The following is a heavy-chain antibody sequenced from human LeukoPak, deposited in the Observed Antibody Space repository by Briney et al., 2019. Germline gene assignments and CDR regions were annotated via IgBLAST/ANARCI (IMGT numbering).Heavy chain of an antibody. CDR3: AREERLYSSSWYPRPYYYYMDV. CDR1: GGSISSYY. CDR2: IYTSGST. V-gene: IGHV4-4*07. J-gene: IGHJ6*03. D-gene: IGHD6-13*01. Sequence: SETLSLTCTVSGGSISSYYWIWIRQPAGKGLEWIGRIYTSGSTNYNPSLKSRVTMSVDTSKNQFSLKLTSVTAADTAVYYCAREERLYSSSWYPRPYYYYMDVWGKGTTVTISS.